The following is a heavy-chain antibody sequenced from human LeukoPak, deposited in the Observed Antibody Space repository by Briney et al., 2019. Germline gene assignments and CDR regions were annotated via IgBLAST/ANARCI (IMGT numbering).Heavy chain of an antibody. V-gene: IGHV4-30-4*01. J-gene: IGHJ5*02. Sequence: SETLSLTCTVSGDSISSGDYYWSWLRQPPGKGLEWIGYTYYSGSTYYNPSLKSLTTISVDTSKNQFSLKLTSVTAADTAVYYCARPYYYDSRIDPWGQGTLVTVSS. D-gene: IGHD3-22*01. CDR1: GDSISSGDYY. CDR3: ARPYYYDSRIDP. CDR2: TYYSGST.